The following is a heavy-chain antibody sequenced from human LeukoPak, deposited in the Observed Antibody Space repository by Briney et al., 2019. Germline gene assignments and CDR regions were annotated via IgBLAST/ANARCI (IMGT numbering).Heavy chain of an antibody. V-gene: IGHV1-24*01. D-gene: IGHD3-3*01. CDR3: AIVRFLEWFFDY. CDR1: GYTLTELS. J-gene: IGHJ4*02. CDR2: FDPEDGET. Sequence: ASVKVSCKVSGYTLTELSMHWVRQAPGKGLEWMGGFDPEDGETIYAQKFQGRVTMTEDTSTDTAYMELSSLRSEDTAVYYCAIVRFLEWFFDYWGQGTPVTVSS.